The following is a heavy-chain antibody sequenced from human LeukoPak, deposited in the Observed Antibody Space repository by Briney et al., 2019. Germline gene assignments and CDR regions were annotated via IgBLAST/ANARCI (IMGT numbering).Heavy chain of an antibody. J-gene: IGHJ4*02. CDR3: ARGSRFGVVLLGFDY. Sequence: PSETLSLTCAVSGGSISSGGYSWSWIRQPPAKGLEWIGYIYHSGSTYYNPSLKSRVTISVDRSKNQFSLKLSSVTAADTAVYYCARGSRFGVVLLGFDYWGQGTLVTVSS. V-gene: IGHV4-30-2*01. D-gene: IGHD3-3*01. CDR1: GGSISSGGYS. CDR2: IYHSGST.